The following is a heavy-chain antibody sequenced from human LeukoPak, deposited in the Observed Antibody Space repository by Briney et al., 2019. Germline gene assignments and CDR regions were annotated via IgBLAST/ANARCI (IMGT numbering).Heavy chain of an antibody. CDR2: IIPIFGTA. D-gene: IGHD3-3*01. J-gene: IGHJ6*03. CDR1: GGTFSSYA. CDR3: ARGPWYYDFWSGYYLKYYYYYYMDV. Sequence: SVKVSCKASGGTFSSYAISWVRQAPGQGLEWMGGIIPIFGTANYAQKFQGRVTITTDESTSTAYMELSSLRSEDTAVYYCARGPWYYDFWSGYYLKYYYYYYMDVWGKGTTVTVSS. V-gene: IGHV1-69*05.